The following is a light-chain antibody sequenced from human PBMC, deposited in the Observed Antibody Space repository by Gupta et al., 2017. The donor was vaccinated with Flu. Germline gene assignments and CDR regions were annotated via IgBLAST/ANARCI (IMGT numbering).Light chain of an antibody. CDR3: QQDCSSPLT. J-gene: IGKJ5*01. CDR1: QSVSSSY. Sequence: IVLTQSPGTLSLSPGERATLSCRASQSVSSSYLAWYQQKPGQAPRLLIYGASSRATGIPDRFSGSGSGTDFTLTISRLEPEDFAVYYCQQDCSSPLTFGQGTRLEIK. V-gene: IGKV3-20*01. CDR2: GAS.